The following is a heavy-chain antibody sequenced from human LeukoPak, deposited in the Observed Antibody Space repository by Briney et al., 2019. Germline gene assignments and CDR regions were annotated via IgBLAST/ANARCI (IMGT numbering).Heavy chain of an antibody. Sequence: ASVKVSCTSSGFTFTDHYIHWVSQGAGQRLEWMGYIGPHSTFTSSPQEFQGRVTMTRDASMSTAYMELTRLTSDDTAVYYCVREGEGPLSKDFDYWGQGTLVTVSS. CDR1: GFTFTDHY. V-gene: IGHV1-2*02. J-gene: IGHJ4*02. D-gene: IGHD2/OR15-2a*01. CDR3: VREGEGPLSKDFDY. CDR2: IGPHSTFT.